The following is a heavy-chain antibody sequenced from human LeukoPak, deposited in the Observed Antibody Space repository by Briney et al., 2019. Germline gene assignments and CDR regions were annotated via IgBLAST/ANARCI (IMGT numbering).Heavy chain of an antibody. CDR3: ARLEITFGGVIAA. D-gene: IGHD3-16*02. CDR1: GGSISSGDYY. V-gene: IGHV4-30-4*01. CDR2: IYYSGST. J-gene: IGHJ5*02. Sequence: SETLSLTCTVSGGSISSGDYYWSWIRQPPGKGLEWIGYIYYSGSTYYNPSLESRLTISVDTSKNQFSLKLSSVTAADTAVYYCARLEITFGGVIAAWGQGTLVTVSS.